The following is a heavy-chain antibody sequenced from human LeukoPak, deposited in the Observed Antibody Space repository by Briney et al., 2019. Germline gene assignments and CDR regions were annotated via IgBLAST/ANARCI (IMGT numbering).Heavy chain of an antibody. V-gene: IGHV3-11*04. J-gene: IGHJ6*03. D-gene: IGHD6-13*01. CDR1: GFTFSDYY. CDR3: AKDHNSSSWRYYYYYMDV. CDR2: ISSSGTTI. Sequence: GGSLRLSCAASGFTFSDYYMTWIRQAPGKGLEWVSYISSSGTTIYYADSVKGRFTVSRDNSKNTLYLQMNSLRAEDTAVYYCAKDHNSSSWRYYYYYMDVWGKGTTVTVSS.